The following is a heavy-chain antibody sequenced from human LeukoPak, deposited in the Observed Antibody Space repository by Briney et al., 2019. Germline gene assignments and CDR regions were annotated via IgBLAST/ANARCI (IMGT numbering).Heavy chain of an antibody. CDR1: GGSFSGYY. V-gene: IGHV4-34*01. D-gene: IGHD3-3*01. J-gene: IGHJ5*02. CDR3: ARGLPNQFWSGYYRPSWFDP. Sequence: SETLSLTCAVYGGSFSGYYWSWIRQPPGKGLEWIGEINHSGSTNYNPSLKSRVTISVDTSKNQFSLKLSSVTAADTAVYYCARGLPNQFWSGYYRPSWFDPWGQGTLVTVSS. CDR2: INHSGST.